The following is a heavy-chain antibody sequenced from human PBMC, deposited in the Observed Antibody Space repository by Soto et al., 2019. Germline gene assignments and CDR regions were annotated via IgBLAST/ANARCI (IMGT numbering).Heavy chain of an antibody. CDR3: GKTKSGGLGSMDV. V-gene: IGHV3-23*01. D-gene: IGHD1-1*01. CDR2: ISGSGGST. J-gene: IGHJ6*03. CDR1: GFTFSSYA. Sequence: EVQLLESGGGLVQPGGSLRLSCAASGFTFSSYAMSWVRQAPGKGLEWVSAISGSGGSTYYADSVKGRFTISRDNSKNTLYLQMNRLRAEDTAVYYCGKTKSGGLGSMDVWGKGTTVTVSS.